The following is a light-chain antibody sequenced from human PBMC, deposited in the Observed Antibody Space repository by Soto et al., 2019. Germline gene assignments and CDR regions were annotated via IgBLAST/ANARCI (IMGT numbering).Light chain of an antibody. CDR3: QQYHTSPLT. V-gene: IGKV3-20*01. CDR1: QSVSSSY. Sequence: EIVMTQSPDTLSVSPGEGATFSCRASQSVSSSYIAWYQQKRGQAPRRLIYGASIRATGIPDRFSGSGSGTDFTLTISRLEPEDFALYYCQQYHTSPLTFGQGTKVDIK. J-gene: IGKJ1*01. CDR2: GAS.